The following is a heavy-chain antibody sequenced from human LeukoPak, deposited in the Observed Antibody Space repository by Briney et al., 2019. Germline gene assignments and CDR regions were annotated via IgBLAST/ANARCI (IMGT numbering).Heavy chain of an antibody. J-gene: IGHJ3*02. CDR2: IYYSGST. CDR1: GGSISSSSYY. Sequence: SETLSLTCTVSGGSISSSSYYWGWIRQPPGKGLEWIGSIYYSGSTYYNPSLKSRVTISVDTSKNQFSLELSSVTAADTAVYYCARTGDHAFDIWGQGTMVTVSS. V-gene: IGHV4-39*01. D-gene: IGHD7-27*01. CDR3: ARTGDHAFDI.